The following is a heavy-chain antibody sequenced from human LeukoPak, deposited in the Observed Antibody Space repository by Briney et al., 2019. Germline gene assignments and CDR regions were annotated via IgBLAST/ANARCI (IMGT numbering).Heavy chain of an antibody. CDR3: ARGGQWLPFDY. V-gene: IGHV3-33*08. CDR1: GFTFSAYG. J-gene: IGHJ4*02. Sequence: PGRSLRLSCVTSGFTFSAYGMQWVRQAPGKGLEWVAVIWYDGSNKYYADSVKGRFTISRDNSKNTLYLQMNSLRAEDTAVYYCARGGQWLPFDYWGQGTLVTVSS. CDR2: IWYDGSNK. D-gene: IGHD6-19*01.